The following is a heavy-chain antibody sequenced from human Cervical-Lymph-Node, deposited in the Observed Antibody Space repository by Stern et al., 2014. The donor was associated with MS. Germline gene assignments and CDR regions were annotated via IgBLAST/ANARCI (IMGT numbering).Heavy chain of an antibody. CDR3: ARDPRGYTYGRDY. CDR2: ISGNGVTI. Sequence: QVQLVQSGGDLVKPGGSLRLSCEASGFIFSDYYMGWIRQPPGKGLEWLSYISGNGVTIYYAGSVKGRFTISRDNAKNSLYLQMDDVKVEDTAMYYCARDPRGYTYGRDYWGQGTLVTVSS. D-gene: IGHD5-18*01. CDR1: GFIFSDYY. V-gene: IGHV3-11*01. J-gene: IGHJ4*02.